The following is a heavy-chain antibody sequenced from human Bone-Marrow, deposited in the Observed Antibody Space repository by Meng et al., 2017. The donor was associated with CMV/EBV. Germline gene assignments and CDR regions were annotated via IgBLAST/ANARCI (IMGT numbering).Heavy chain of an antibody. CDR1: GGTFSSYA. CDR2: IIPILGIA. D-gene: IGHD2-2*01. CDR3: ASGRYCSSTSCYFDY. V-gene: IGHV1-69*10. J-gene: IGHJ4*02. Sequence: SVKVSCKASGGTFSSYAISWVRQAPGQGLEWMGGIIPILGIANYAQKFQGRVTITADKSTSTAYMELSSLRSDDTAVYYCASGRYCSSTSCYFDYWGQGTLVTVSS.